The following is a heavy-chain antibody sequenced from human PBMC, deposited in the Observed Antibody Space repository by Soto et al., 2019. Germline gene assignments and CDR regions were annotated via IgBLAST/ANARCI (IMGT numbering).Heavy chain of an antibody. CDR2: ISSSGSYI. Sequence: PGGSLRLSCAASGFTFSSYSMNWVRQAPGKGLEWVSSISSSGSYIYYADSVKGRFTISRDNAKNSLYLQLSSLRAEDTAVYYCARDGLERGTTVTTGFDYWGQGTLVTVSS. D-gene: IGHD4-17*01. CDR3: ARDGLERGTTVTTGFDY. CDR1: GFTFSSYS. J-gene: IGHJ4*02. V-gene: IGHV3-21*01.